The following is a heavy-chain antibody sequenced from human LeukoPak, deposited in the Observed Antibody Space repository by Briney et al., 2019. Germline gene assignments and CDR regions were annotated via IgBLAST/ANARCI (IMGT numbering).Heavy chain of an antibody. CDR1: GFTFSSYA. CDR3: ARPSIPAAISSQINYFDY. J-gene: IGHJ4*02. CDR2: ISYDGSNK. V-gene: IGHV3-30*01. Sequence: GGSLRLSCAASGFTFSSYAMSWVRQAPGKGLEWVAVISYDGSNKYYANSVKGRFTISRDNSKNTLYLQMNSLRAEDTAVYYCARPSIPAAISSQINYFDYWGQGTLVTVSS. D-gene: IGHD2-2*01.